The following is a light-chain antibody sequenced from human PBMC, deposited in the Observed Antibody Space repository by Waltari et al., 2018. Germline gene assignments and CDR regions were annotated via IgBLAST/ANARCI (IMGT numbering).Light chain of an antibody. J-gene: IGKJ2*01. CDR2: KTS. CDR3: QQFGGSPMYT. CDR1: QSVDSTY. V-gene: IGKV3-20*01. Sequence: EVVLTQSPGTLSLSPGERATRSCRANQSVDSTYLAWYQQKPGQAPTLLIYKTSTRATGIPDRFSGSGSGTDFSLNINILEPGDSAVYYCQQFGGSPMYTFGLGTKLEIK.